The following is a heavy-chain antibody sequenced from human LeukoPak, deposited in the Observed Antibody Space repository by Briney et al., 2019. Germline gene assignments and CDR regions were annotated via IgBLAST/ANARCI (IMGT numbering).Heavy chain of an antibody. J-gene: IGHJ4*02. CDR1: GYTFTSYA. V-gene: IGHV1-3*01. Sequence: ASVKVSCTASGYTFTSYAMHWVRQAPGQRLEWMGWINAGNGNTKYSQKFQGRVTITRDTSASTAYMELSSLRSEDPAVYYCARDNGYSSGWYGYWGQGNLVTVSS. CDR3: ARDNGYSSGWYGY. D-gene: IGHD6-19*01. CDR2: INAGNGNT.